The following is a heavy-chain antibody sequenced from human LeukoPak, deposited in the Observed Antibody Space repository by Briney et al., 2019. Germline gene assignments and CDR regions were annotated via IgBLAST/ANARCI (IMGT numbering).Heavy chain of an antibody. Sequence: SETLSLTCTVSGGSISSSSYYWGWIRQPPGKGLEWIGSIYYSGSTYYNPSLKSRVTISVDTSKNQFSLKLSSVTAADTAVYYCARAEGRITIFGVVHANWFDPWGQGTLVTVSS. CDR2: IYYSGST. CDR3: ARAEGRITIFGVVHANWFDP. J-gene: IGHJ5*02. D-gene: IGHD3-3*01. CDR1: GGSISSSSYY. V-gene: IGHV4-39*07.